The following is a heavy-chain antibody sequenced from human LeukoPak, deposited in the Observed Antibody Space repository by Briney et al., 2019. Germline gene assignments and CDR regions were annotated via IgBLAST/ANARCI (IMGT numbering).Heavy chain of an antibody. V-gene: IGHV1-8*01. D-gene: IGHD2-2*01. J-gene: IGHJ6*02. CDR3: ARQYCSSTSCQFVGHGMDV. CDR1: GYTFTSYD. CDR2: MNPNSGYT. Sequence: GASVKVSCKASGYTFTSYDINWVRQATGQGLEWLGYMNPNSGYTGYAQKFQGRVTMTRNTSISTAYMELSSLRSEDTAVYYCARQYCSSTSCQFVGHGMDVWGQGTTVTVSS.